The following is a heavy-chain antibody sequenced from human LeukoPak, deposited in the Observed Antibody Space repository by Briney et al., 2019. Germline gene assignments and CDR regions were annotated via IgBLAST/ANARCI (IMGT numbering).Heavy chain of an antibody. J-gene: IGHJ6*02. CDR2: INTNTGNP. D-gene: IGHD1-26*01. CDR1: GYTFTSYA. Sequence: ASVKVSCKASGYTFTSYAMNWVRQAPGQGLEWMGWINTNTGNPTYAQGFTGRFVFSLDTSVSTAYLQISSLKAEDTAVYYCASTSGSTIYDYYYGMDVWGQGTTVTASS. V-gene: IGHV7-4-1*02. CDR3: ASTSGSTIYDYYYGMDV.